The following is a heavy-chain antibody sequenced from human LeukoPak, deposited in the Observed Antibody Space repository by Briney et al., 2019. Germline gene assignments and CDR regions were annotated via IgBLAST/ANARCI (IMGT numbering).Heavy chain of an antibody. J-gene: IGHJ4*02. CDR1: GFTFSSAW. D-gene: IGHD2-2*01. V-gene: IGHV3-15*01. Sequence: GGSLRLSCAASGFTFSSAWMSWVRLAPGKGLQWVGRIKSTANGGTTNYAAPVNGRFIISRDDSKNTMYLQMNSLKIEDTGVYYCATIGAVVPGIMGFDRWGQGTLVTVSS. CDR2: IKSTANGGTT. CDR3: ATIGAVVPGIMGFDR.